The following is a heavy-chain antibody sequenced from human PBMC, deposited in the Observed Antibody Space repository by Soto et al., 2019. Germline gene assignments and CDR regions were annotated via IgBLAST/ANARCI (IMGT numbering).Heavy chain of an antibody. Sequence: GASVKVSCKASGGTFSSYAISWVRQAPGQGLEWMGGIIPIFGTANYAQKFQGRVTITADESTSTAYMELSSLRSEDTAVYYCAREQGSIFYYDSSGYRYWYYYGMDVWGQGTTVTVSS. J-gene: IGHJ6*02. D-gene: IGHD3-22*01. CDR3: AREQGSIFYYDSSGYRYWYYYGMDV. CDR2: IIPIFGTA. CDR1: GGTFSSYA. V-gene: IGHV1-69*13.